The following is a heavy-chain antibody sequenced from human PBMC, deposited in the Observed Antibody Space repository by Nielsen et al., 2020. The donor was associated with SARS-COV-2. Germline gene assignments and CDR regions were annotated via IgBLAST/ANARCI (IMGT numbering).Heavy chain of an antibody. CDR3: ARGLMAPYCSSTSCYFRYYYYYMDV. D-gene: IGHD2-2*01. CDR2: IYYSGSN. Sequence: SETLSLTCTVSSGSISSYYWSWIRPPPGKGLEWVGYIYYSGSNNYNPSLKSRVTISVDTSKNQFSLKLSSMTAADTAVYYCARGLMAPYCSSTSCYFRYYYYYMDVWGKGTTVTVSS. CDR1: SGSISSYY. J-gene: IGHJ6*03. V-gene: IGHV4-59*01.